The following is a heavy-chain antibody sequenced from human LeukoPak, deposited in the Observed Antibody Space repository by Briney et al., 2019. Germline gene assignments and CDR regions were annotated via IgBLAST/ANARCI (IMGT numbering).Heavy chain of an antibody. CDR2: INHSGST. V-gene: IGHV4-34*01. J-gene: IGHJ4*02. CDR1: GGSFSGYY. Sequence: SETLSLTCAVYGGSFSGYYWSWIRQPPGKGLEWIGEINHSGSTNYNPSLKSRVTISIDTSKNQFSLKLSSVTAAETAVYYCARGGSLVDTAMVTLVRDPDFDYWGQGTLVTVSS. D-gene: IGHD5-18*01. CDR3: ARGGSLVDTAMVTLVRDPDFDY.